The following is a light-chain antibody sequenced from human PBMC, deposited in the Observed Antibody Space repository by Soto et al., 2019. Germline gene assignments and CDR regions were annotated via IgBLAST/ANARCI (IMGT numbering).Light chain of an antibody. CDR3: SSYAASNNLGV. CDR2: EVS. Sequence: QSALTQPPSASGSPGQSVTISCIGTSTDVGGCNYVSWYQQHPGKAPKLMIYEVSKRPSGVPDRFSGSKSGNTASLTVSGLQAEDEADYYCSSYAASNNLGVFGGGTQLTV. J-gene: IGLJ2*01. V-gene: IGLV2-8*01. CDR1: STDVGGCNY.